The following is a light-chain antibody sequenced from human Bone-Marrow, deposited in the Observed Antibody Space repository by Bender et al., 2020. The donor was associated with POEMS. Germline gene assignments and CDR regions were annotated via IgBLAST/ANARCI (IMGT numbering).Light chain of an antibody. CDR1: SSDVGSYNL. J-gene: IGLJ2*01. CDR2: EAT. V-gene: IGLV2-23*01. Sequence: QSALTQPASVSGSPGQSITISCTGTSSDVGSYNLVSWYQHHPGKAPQLMIYEATKRPSGVSNRFSGSKSGNTASLTISGLQIEDEADYYCCSYAGSSIVVFGGGTKLTVL. CDR3: CSYAGSSIVV.